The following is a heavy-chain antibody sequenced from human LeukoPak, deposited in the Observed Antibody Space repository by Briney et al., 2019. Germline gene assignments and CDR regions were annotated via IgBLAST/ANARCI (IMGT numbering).Heavy chain of an antibody. Sequence: PGGSLRLSCAASGFTFDDYGLSWVRQVPGKGLEWVSGLNWNGASTGYADSVKGRFTISRDNAKNTLYLQMNSLRAEDTAVYYCARDHLSSGSSPDYYYYYYMDVWGKGTTVTISS. CDR2: LNWNGAST. V-gene: IGHV3-20*04. CDR3: ARDHLSSGSSPDYYYYYYMDV. J-gene: IGHJ6*03. CDR1: GFTFDDYG. D-gene: IGHD6-19*01.